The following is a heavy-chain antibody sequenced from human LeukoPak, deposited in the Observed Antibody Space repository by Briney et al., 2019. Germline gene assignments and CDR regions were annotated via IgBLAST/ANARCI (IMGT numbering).Heavy chain of an antibody. V-gene: IGHV3-66*01. Sequence: PGGSLRLSCAASGFTVSSNYMSWVRQAPGKGLEYISVVYTGGRTYYADSVKGRFTISRDNSKNTLYLQLNGLRAEDTAVYYCARLTPRTIVTSGYFDYWGQGTLVTVSS. CDR3: ARLTPRTIVTSGYFDY. CDR1: GFTVSSNY. CDR2: VYTGGRT. J-gene: IGHJ4*02. D-gene: IGHD4-23*01.